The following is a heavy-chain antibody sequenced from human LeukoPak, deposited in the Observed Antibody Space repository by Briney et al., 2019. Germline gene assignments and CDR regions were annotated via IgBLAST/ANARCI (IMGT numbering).Heavy chain of an antibody. CDR3: ARRSDDYDSSAYYH. D-gene: IGHD3-22*01. CDR2: IIPIFGTT. V-gene: IGHV1-69*13. CDR1: GGTLSSYA. Sequence: ASVKVSCKASGGTLSSYAISWVRQAPGQGLEWMGGIIPIFGTTNYAQKFQGRVTITADESTSTAYMELSSLRSEDTAVYYCARRSDDYDSSAYYHWGQGTLVTVSS. J-gene: IGHJ4*02.